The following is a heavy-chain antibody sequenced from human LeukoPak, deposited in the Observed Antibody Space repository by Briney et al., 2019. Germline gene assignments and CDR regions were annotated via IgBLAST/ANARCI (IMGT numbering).Heavy chain of an antibody. CDR2: ISYDGSNK. Sequence: PGGSLRLSCAASGFTFSSYGMHWVRQAPGKGLEWVAVISYDGSNKYYADSVKGRFTISRDNSENTLYLQMNSLRAEDTAVYYCAKDEGYYCDYWGQGTLVTVSS. J-gene: IGHJ4*02. CDR1: GFTFSSYG. CDR3: AKDEGYYCDY. V-gene: IGHV3-30*18.